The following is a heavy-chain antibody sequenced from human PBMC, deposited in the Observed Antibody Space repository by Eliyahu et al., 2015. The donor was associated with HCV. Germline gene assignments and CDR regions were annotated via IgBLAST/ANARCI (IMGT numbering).Heavy chain of an antibody. CDR2: IRYDGSNK. Sequence: QVQLVESGGGVVQPGGSLRLSCAASGFTFSSYGMHWVRQAPGKGLEWVAFIRYDGSNKYYADSVKGRFTISRDNSKNTLYLQMNSLRAEDTAVYYCAKDGDGMDVWGQGTTVTVSS. CDR3: AKDGDGMDV. CDR1: GFTFSSYG. V-gene: IGHV3-30*02. J-gene: IGHJ6*02. D-gene: IGHD3-16*01.